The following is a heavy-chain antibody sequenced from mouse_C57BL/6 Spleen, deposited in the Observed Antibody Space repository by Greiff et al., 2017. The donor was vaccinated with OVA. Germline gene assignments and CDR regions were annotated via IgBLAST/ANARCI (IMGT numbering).Heavy chain of an antibody. CDR3: ARGLLQDYFDY. D-gene: IGHD2-14*01. CDR1: GYTFTSYW. J-gene: IGHJ2*01. Sequence: QVQLQHPGAELVRPGSSVKLSCKASGYTFTSYWMDWVKQRPGQGLEWIGNIYPSDSETHYNQKFKDKATLTVDKSSSTAYMQLSSLTSADSAVYYCARGLLQDYFDYWGQGTTLTVSS. CDR2: IYPSDSET. V-gene: IGHV1-61*01.